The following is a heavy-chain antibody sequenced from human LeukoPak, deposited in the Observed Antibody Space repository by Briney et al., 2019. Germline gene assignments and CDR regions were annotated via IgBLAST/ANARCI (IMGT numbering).Heavy chain of an antibody. D-gene: IGHD3-16*02. V-gene: IGHV1-46*01. Sequence: GASVKVSCKASGYTFSSYYVHWVRQAPGQGLEWTGMIIPSDGFTSYAQKFQGRVTMTRDMSTSTVYMELSSLRSDDTAEYYCARDGERGELSLYMDYWGQGTLVTVSS. J-gene: IGHJ4*02. CDR1: GYTFSSYY. CDR3: ARDGERGELSLYMDY. CDR2: IIPSDGFT.